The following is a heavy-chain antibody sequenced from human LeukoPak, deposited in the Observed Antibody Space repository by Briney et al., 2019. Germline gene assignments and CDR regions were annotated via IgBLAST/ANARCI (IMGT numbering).Heavy chain of an antibody. CDR3: ARDPTHSSDWSDAFDI. Sequence: GGSLRLSCAASGFTFSTYTMNWVRQAPGKGLEWVSSISSGSSYIKYADSVKGRLTISRDNAKNSLYLQMNSLRAKDTAVYYCARDPTHSSDWSDAFDIWGQGTMVTVSS. D-gene: IGHD6-19*01. CDR1: GFTFSTYT. J-gene: IGHJ3*02. CDR2: ISSGSSYI. V-gene: IGHV3-21*01.